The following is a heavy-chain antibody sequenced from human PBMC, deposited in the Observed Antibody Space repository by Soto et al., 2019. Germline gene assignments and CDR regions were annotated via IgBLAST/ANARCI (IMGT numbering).Heavy chain of an antibody. CDR3: ARALVVPADHYYYGMDV. D-gene: IGHD2-2*01. CDR2: IYYSGST. V-gene: IGHV4-31*03. CDR1: GASRTKNNHY. J-gene: IGHJ6*02. Sequence: SETLSLTCTVSGASRTKNNHYWAWIRQPPGKGLEWIGYIYYSGSTYYNPSLKSRVTISVDTSKNHFSLELASVTAADTAVFYCARALVVPADHYYYGMDVWGQGTTVTVSS.